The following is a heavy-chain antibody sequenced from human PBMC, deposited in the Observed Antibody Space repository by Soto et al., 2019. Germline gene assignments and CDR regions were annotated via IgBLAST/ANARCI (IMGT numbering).Heavy chain of an antibody. V-gene: IGHV4-30-4*01. CDR3: ARARNRDYGDFYFDY. CDR1: GGSINSGDYY. D-gene: IGHD4-17*01. CDR2: IYYSGST. Sequence: PSETLSLTCTVSGGSINSGDYYWSWIRQPPGKGLDCIGYIYYSGSTYYNPSLKSRVTISVDTSKNQFSLKLSSVTAADTAVYYCARARNRDYGDFYFDYWGQGTLVTVSS. J-gene: IGHJ4*02.